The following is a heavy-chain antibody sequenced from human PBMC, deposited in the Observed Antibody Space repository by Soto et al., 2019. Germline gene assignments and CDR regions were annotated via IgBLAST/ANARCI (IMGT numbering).Heavy chain of an antibody. D-gene: IGHD1-7*01. CDR1: GGFVSSGSYY. CDR3: ARVERGTATTVVDAFDI. V-gene: IGHV4-34*01. CDR2: MSHSGGT. Sequence: QVQLQQWGAGLLNPSETLSLTCAVYGGFVSSGSYYWSWIRQPPGKGLEWIGEMSHSGGTHFNPSLKSRVPISVDTSKNQFSLKMSSVTDAYTALYYCARVERGTATTVVDAFDIWGPGTMVTVSS. J-gene: IGHJ3*02.